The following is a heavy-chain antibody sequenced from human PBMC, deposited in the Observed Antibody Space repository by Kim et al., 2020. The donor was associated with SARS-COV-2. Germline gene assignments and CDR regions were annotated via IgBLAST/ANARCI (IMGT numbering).Heavy chain of an antibody. V-gene: IGHV3-11*05. CDR3: AREGYGSVTYFGLDY. Sequence: GRFTISRDNAKNTLYLEMTGLRVEDTAVYYCAREGYGSVTYFGLDYWGQGTLVTVST. D-gene: IGHD3-10*01. J-gene: IGHJ4*02.